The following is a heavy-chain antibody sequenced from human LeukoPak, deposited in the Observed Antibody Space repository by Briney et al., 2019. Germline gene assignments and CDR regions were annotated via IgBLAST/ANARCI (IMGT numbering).Heavy chain of an antibody. Sequence: GGSLRLSCAASGFTFSSYGMHWVRQAPGKGLEWVAVISYDGSNKYYADSVKGRFTISRDNSKSTLYLQMNSLRAEDTAVYYCAKDGGSDDYGSGSYFDYWGQGTLVTVSS. CDR1: GFTFSSYG. D-gene: IGHD3-10*01. CDR2: ISYDGSNK. V-gene: IGHV3-30*18. CDR3: AKDGGSDDYGSGSYFDY. J-gene: IGHJ4*02.